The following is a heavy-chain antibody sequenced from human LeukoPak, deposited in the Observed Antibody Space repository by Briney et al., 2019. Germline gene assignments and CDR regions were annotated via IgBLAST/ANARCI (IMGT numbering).Heavy chain of an antibody. V-gene: IGHV1-2*02. CDR3: ARSYYDSSDFEYFQH. J-gene: IGHJ1*01. D-gene: IGHD3-22*01. CDR1: GYTFTGYY. CDR2: INPNSGGT. Sequence: GASVKVSCRASGYTFTGYYMHWVRQAPGQGLEWMGWINPNSGGTNYAQKFQGRVTMTRDTSISTAYMELSRLRSDDTAVFFCARSYYDSSDFEYFQHWGQGTLGTVSS.